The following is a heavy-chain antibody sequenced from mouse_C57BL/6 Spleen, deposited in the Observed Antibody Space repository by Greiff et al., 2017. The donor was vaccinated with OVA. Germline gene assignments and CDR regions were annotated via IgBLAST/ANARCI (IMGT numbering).Heavy chain of an antibody. J-gene: IGHJ2*01. CDR2: IDPSDSYT. CDR3: ARRYFDY. V-gene: IGHV1-69*01. CDR1: GYTFTSYW. Sequence: QVQLQQPGAELVMPGASVKLSCKASGYTFTSYWMHWVKQRPGQVLEWIGEIDPSDSYTNYNQKFKGKSTLTVDKSSSTAYMQLSSLTSEDSAVYYCARRYFDYWGQGTTLTVSS.